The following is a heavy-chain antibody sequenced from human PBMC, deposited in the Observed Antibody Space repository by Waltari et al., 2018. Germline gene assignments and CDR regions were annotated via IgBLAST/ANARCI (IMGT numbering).Heavy chain of an antibody. CDR2: IIPIFGTA. Sequence: QVQLVQSGAEVKKPGSSVKVSCKASGGTFSSYAISWVRRAPGHGLEGMGGIIPIFGTANYAQKFQGRVTITTDESTSTAYMELSSLRSEDTAVYYCARDQDGSGSYADYWGQGTLVTVSS. CDR3: ARDQDGSGSYADY. J-gene: IGHJ4*02. D-gene: IGHD3-10*01. CDR1: GGTFSSYA. V-gene: IGHV1-69*05.